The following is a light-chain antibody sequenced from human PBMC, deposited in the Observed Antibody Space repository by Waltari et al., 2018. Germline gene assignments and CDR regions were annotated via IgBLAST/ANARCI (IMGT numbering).Light chain of an antibody. J-gene: IGKJ4*01. CDR1: ESIRNN. CDR3: QHYNNQPLT. V-gene: IGKV3-15*01. Sequence: IVMTQSPATLSASPGEGATLSCRASESIRNNLAWYQQKAGQAPRPLIFGASNRATGIPARFSGSGSGTEFALTISTLQSEDFAVYFCQHYNNQPLTFGGGTKVEI. CDR2: GAS.